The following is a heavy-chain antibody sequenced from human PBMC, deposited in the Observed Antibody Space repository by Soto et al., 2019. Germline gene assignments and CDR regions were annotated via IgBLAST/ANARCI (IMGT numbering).Heavy chain of an antibody. CDR2: INAGNGNT. V-gene: IGHV1-3*01. J-gene: IGHJ6*03. CDR1: GYTFTSYA. CDR3: ARGPLLEYCSSTGCYSDYYDYMDV. Sequence: QVQLVQSGAEVKKPGASVKVSCKASGYTFTSYAMHWVRQAPGQRLEWMGWINAGNGNTKYSQKFQGRVTITRDTSASTAYMELSSLRSEDTAVYYCARGPLLEYCSSTGCYSDYYDYMDVWGKGTTVTVSS. D-gene: IGHD2-2*01.